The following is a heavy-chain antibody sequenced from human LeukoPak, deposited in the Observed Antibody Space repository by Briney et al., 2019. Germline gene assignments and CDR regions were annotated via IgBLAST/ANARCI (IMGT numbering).Heavy chain of an antibody. Sequence: SVKVSCKASGGTFSSYAISWVRQAPGQGLEWMGRIIPIFGTANYAQKFQGRVTITTDASTSTAYMELRSLRSDDTAVHYCAREYGSGSFDWFDPWGQGTLVTVSS. CDR2: IIPIFGTA. CDR3: AREYGSGSFDWFDP. CDR1: GGTFSSYA. D-gene: IGHD3-10*01. J-gene: IGHJ5*02. V-gene: IGHV1-69*05.